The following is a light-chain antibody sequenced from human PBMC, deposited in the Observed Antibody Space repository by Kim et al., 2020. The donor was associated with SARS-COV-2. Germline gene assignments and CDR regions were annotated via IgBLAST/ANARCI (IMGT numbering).Light chain of an antibody. V-gene: IGKV3-20*01. CDR3: QQYGNLIT. Sequence: EVVLTQSPGTLSLSPGERATLSCRASQSVSSRYLACYQQKPGQAPRLFIYGTSSRATGIPDRFSGSRSGTDFTLTISRLEPEDFAVYYCQQYGNLITFGQGTRLEIK. J-gene: IGKJ5*01. CDR2: GTS. CDR1: QSVSSRY.